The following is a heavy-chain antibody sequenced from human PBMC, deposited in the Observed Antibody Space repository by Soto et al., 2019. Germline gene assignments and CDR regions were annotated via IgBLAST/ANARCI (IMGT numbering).Heavy chain of an antibody. CDR2: IIPIFGTT. CDR3: ATRAPGDVLAPCEH. D-gene: IGHD3-9*01. J-gene: IGHJ4*02. Sequence: QVQLVQSGAEVKKPGSSVKVSCKASGGTFSNFGISWVRQAPGQGLEWMGGIIPIFGTTKYVQKFQGRVAITADESTTTAYMELTSLRSDDTAVYYCATRAPGDVLAPCEHWVQGTLVTLSS. CDR1: GGTFSNFG. V-gene: IGHV1-69*12.